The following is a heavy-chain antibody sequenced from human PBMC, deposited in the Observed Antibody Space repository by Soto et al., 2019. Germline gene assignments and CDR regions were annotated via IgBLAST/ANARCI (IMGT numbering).Heavy chain of an antibody. V-gene: IGHV1-8*01. D-gene: IGHD3-10*01. CDR2: MNPNSGNT. Sequence: QVQLVQSGAEVKKPGASVKVSCKASGYTFTSYDINWVRQATGQGLEWMGWMNPNSGNTGYAQKFQGRGTMTRNTSISTAYMELSSLRSEDTAVYYCARGSKWFGAHLFDYWGQGTLVTVSS. CDR1: GYTFTSYD. J-gene: IGHJ4*02. CDR3: ARGSKWFGAHLFDY.